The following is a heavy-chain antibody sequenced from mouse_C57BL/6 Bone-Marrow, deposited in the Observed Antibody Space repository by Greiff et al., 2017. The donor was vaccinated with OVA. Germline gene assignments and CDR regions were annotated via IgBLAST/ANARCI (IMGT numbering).Heavy chain of an antibody. V-gene: IGHV2-5*01. CDR3: APIFYGNFVFAY. J-gene: IGHJ3*01. CDR2: IWRGGST. Sequence: QVQLQQSGPGLVQPSQSLSITCTVSGFSLTSYGVHWVRQSPGKGLEWLGVIWRGGSTDYTAAFMSRLSITKDNSKSHVFFKMNSLQADDTAIYYCAPIFYGNFVFAYGGQGTLVTVSA. CDR1: GFSLTSYG. D-gene: IGHD2-1*01.